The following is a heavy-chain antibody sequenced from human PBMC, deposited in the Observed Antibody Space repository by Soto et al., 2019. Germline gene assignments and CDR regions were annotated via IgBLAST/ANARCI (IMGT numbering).Heavy chain of an antibody. CDR3: ARGRPYYYDTSGPEAFDI. CDR1: GGSISNYY. J-gene: IGHJ3*02. V-gene: IGHV4-59*01. D-gene: IGHD3-22*01. CDR2: IYYSGST. Sequence: SETLSLTCTVSGGSISNYYWSWIRQPPGKGLEWIGYIYYSGSTNYNPSLKSRVTISVDTSKNQFSLRLSSVTAADTAVYYCARGRPYYYDTSGPEAFDIWGQGTMDTVSS.